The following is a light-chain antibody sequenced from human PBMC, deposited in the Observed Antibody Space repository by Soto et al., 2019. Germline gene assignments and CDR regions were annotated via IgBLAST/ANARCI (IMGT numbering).Light chain of an antibody. CDR3: QQYNSYST. CDR1: QSISTW. CDR2: DAS. Sequence: DIPMTQSPSTLSASVGDRVTITCRASQSISTWLAWYQQKPGKAPKLLIYDASSLESWVPSRFSGSGSGTEFTLTISSLQPEDFASYYCQQYNSYSTFGQGTKVDIK. J-gene: IGKJ1*01. V-gene: IGKV1-5*01.